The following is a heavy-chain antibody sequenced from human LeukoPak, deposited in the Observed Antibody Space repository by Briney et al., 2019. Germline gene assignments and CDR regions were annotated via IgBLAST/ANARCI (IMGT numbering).Heavy chain of an antibody. CDR3: ATLHNYYGSGIYSPFFDY. Sequence: PGESLKISCKDSGYTFTSYWIGWVRQMPGKGLEWMGISYPGDPDTRYSPSFQGQVTISADKSISTAYLQWSSLKASDTAMYYCATLHNYYGSGIYSPFFDYWGQGTLVTVSS. D-gene: IGHD3-10*01. CDR2: SYPGDPDT. J-gene: IGHJ4*02. V-gene: IGHV5-51*01. CDR1: GYTFTSYW.